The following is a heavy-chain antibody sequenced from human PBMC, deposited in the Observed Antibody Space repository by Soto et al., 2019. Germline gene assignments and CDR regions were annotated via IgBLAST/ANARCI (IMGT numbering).Heavy chain of an antibody. D-gene: IGHD6-19*01. J-gene: IGHJ4*02. CDR1: GFTFSSYA. CDR3: AKDQSSGWYKYYFDY. V-gene: IGHV3-23*01. Sequence: GGSLRLSCAASGFTFSSYAMSWVRQAPGKGLEWVSAISGSGGSTYYADSVKGRFTISRDNSKNTLYLQMNSLRAEDTAVYYCAKDQSSGWYKYYFDYWGQGTLVTVSS. CDR2: ISGSGGST.